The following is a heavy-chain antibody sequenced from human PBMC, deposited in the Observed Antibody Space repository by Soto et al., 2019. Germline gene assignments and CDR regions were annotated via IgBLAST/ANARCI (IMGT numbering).Heavy chain of an antibody. J-gene: IGHJ4*02. D-gene: IGHD2-21*02. CDR3: ATKGPPSVTAGLDY. V-gene: IGHV3-48*03. Sequence: EVQLVESGGGLVQPGGSLRLSCAASGFTFSSHGMNWVRQAPGKGLEWVSYISSSGSNVYYADSVKGRFTISRDNAKNSRILQVISLRAEDTAIYYCATKGPPSVTAGLDYGGRGTRVTVSS. CDR2: ISSSGSNV. CDR1: GFTFSSHG.